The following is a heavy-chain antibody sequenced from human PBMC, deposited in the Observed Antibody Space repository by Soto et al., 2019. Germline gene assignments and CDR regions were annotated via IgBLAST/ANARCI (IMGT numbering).Heavy chain of an antibody. CDR3: AKDLYSDLVRGDSFDY. J-gene: IGHJ4*01. D-gene: IGHD3-10*01. CDR2: ISWNSGSK. CDR1: GFTFDDYA. V-gene: IGHV3-9*01. Sequence: EVQLVESGGGLVQPGRSLRLSCAASGFTFDDYAMHWVRQAPGKGLEWVSGISWNSGSKGYADSVKGRFTISSDDSKNSLYLQINSLSAEDKAWYYCAKDLYSDLVRGDSFDYWGHGTLVTVSS.